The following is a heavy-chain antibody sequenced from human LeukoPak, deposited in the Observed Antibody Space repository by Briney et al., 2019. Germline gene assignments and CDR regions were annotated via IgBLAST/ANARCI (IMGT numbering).Heavy chain of an antibody. J-gene: IGHJ3*02. CDR2: IYYSGST. CDR3: ARESGYNYGPNAFDI. D-gene: IGHD5-18*01. CDR1: GGSISNYY. V-gene: IGHV4-59*01. Sequence: SETLSLTCTVSGGSISNYYWSWIRQPPGKGLEWIGYIYYSGSTNYNPSLKSRVTISVDTSKNQFSLKLRSVTAADTAVYYCARESGYNYGPNAFDIWGQGTMVTVSS.